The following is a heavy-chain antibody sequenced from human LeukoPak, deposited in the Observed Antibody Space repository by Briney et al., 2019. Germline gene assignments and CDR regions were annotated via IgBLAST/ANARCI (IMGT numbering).Heavy chain of an antibody. Sequence: GGALRLSCAASGFTFSSEARSWVRQAPGKGLEWVSAISGSGGSTYYADSVNGRFTHSRDNSKNTLYLQMNSLRAEDTAVYYCAKTPLYYYDSSGLASDAFDIWGQGTMVTVSS. CDR1: GFTFSSEA. CDR2: ISGSGGST. V-gene: IGHV3-23*01. CDR3: AKTPLYYYDSSGLASDAFDI. D-gene: IGHD3-22*01. J-gene: IGHJ3*02.